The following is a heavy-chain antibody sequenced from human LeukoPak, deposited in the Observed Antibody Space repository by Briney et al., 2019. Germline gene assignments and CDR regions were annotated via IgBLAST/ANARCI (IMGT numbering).Heavy chain of an antibody. CDR1: GFTFSSYS. CDR2: ISSSSNYI. D-gene: IGHD7-27*01. Sequence: GGSLRLSCAASGFTFSSYSMNWVRQAPGKGLEWVSSISSSSNYIYYADSVKGRFTISRDNATNSLYLQMNSLRAEDTAVYYCAREGSNWASYFDYWGQGTLVTVSS. J-gene: IGHJ4*02. V-gene: IGHV3-21*01. CDR3: AREGSNWASYFDY.